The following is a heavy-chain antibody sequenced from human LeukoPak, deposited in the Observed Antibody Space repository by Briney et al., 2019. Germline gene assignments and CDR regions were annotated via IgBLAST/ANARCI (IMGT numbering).Heavy chain of an antibody. Sequence: GESLKISCKGSGYSFTSYWIGWVRQMPGKGLKWMGIIYPGDSDARYSPSFQGQVTISADKSVSTAYLQWSSLKASDTAMYYCARHGLDCSSTSCYVDFGYYYYMDVWGKGTTVTVSS. CDR2: IYPGDSDA. CDR1: GYSFTSYW. CDR3: ARHGLDCSSTSCYVDFGYYYYMDV. D-gene: IGHD2-2*01. V-gene: IGHV5-51*01. J-gene: IGHJ6*03.